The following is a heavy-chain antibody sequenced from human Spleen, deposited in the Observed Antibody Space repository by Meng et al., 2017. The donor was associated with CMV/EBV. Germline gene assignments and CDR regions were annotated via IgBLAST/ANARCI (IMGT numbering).Heavy chain of an antibody. D-gene: IGHD2-21*01. CDR2: ITYDGSNE. CDR1: GFTLSTYA. Sequence: GESLKISCAASGFTLSTYAMHWLRQAPGKGPEWVALITYDGSNEQYADSVKGRFTISRDNSKNTLYLQLNSLRTEDTAIYYCARAELSMGHNVVVIDYYFDYWGQGTLVTVS. V-gene: IGHV3-30*04. CDR3: ARAELSMGHNVVVIDYYFDY. J-gene: IGHJ4*02.